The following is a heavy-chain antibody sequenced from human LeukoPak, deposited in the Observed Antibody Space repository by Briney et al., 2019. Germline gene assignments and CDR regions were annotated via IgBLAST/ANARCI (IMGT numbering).Heavy chain of an antibody. CDR1: GGSISSYY. CDR3: ARGPYCSSTSCYRAIRWFDP. D-gene: IGHD2-2*02. J-gene: IGHJ5*02. Sequence: SETLSLTCTVSGGSISSYYWSWIRQPPGKGLEWIGYIYYSGSTNYNPSLKSRVTISVDTSKNQFSLKLSSVTAADTAVYYCARGPYCSSTSCYRAIRWFDPWGQETLVTVSS. V-gene: IGHV4-59*01. CDR2: IYYSGST.